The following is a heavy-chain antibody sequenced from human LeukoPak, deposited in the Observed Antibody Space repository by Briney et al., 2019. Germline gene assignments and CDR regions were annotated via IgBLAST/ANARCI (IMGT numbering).Heavy chain of an antibody. CDR1: GGSISSYY. CDR3: ARELRSGGWDNWFDP. Sequence: SETLSLTCTVSGGSISSYYWSWIRQPPGKGLEWIGYIYYSGNTDYNPSLKSRVTMSVDTSKKQISLRLNSVTAADTAVYYCARELRSGGWDNWFDPWGQGTLVTVSS. CDR2: IYYSGNT. D-gene: IGHD2-15*01. V-gene: IGHV4-59*01. J-gene: IGHJ5*02.